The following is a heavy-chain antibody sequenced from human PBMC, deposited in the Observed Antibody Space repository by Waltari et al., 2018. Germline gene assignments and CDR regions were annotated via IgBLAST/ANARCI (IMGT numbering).Heavy chain of an antibody. V-gene: IGHV4-31*03. CDR1: GGSISSGGYY. CDR3: ARDCSSTSCYEDGVIAPSGV. D-gene: IGHD2-2*01. CDR2: IYYSGST. J-gene: IGHJ4*02. Sequence: QVQLQESGPGLVKPSQTLSLTCTVSGGSISSGGYYWSWIRQHQGKGLEWIGYIYYSGSTYYNPSLKSRVTISVDTSKNQFSLKLSSVTAADTAVYYCARDCSSTSCYEDGVIAPSGVWGQGTLVTVSS.